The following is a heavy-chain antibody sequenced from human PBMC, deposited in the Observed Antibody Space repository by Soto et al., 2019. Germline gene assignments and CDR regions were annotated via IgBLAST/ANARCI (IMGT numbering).Heavy chain of an antibody. J-gene: IGHJ4*02. CDR1: GFTFSDSY. D-gene: IGHD3-10*01. Sequence: VQVVESGGDWVQPGGSLRLSCESSGFTFSDSYMTWIRQAPGKGLEWISYISGSGDTIYYADSVKGRFTVSRDNAKNSLYLQMNSLRAEDTAVYYCASDPYYYASEYWGQGTLVTVSS. CDR3: ASDPYYYASEY. CDR2: ISGSGDTI. V-gene: IGHV3-11*01.